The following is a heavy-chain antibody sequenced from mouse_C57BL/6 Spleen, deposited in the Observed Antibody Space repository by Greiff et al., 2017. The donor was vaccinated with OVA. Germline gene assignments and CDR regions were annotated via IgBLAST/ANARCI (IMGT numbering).Heavy chain of an antibody. D-gene: IGHD2-4*01. CDR3: ARRDDYDYFDY. J-gene: IGHJ2*01. Sequence: QVHVKQSGAELAKPGASVKLSCKASGYTFTSYWMHWVHQRPGQGLEWIGYINPSSGYTKYNQKFKDKATLTADKTSSTAYMQLSSLTCEDSAVYDWARRDDYDYFDYWGQGTTLTVSS. CDR2: INPSSGYT. V-gene: IGHV1-7*01. CDR1: GYTFTSYW.